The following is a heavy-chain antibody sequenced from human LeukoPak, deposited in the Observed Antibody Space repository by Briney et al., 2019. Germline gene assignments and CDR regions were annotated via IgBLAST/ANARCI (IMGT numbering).Heavy chain of an antibody. CDR3: ARDGDPITLVRGDSCGFDP. CDR1: GGSISSYY. V-gene: IGHV4-59*12. Sequence: SETLSLTCTVSGGSISSYYWSWIRQPPGKGLEWMGYIYYSGSTYYNPSLKSRVTISIDTSKNQFSLKLNPVTAADTAVYYCARDGDPITLVRGDSCGFDPWGQGTLVTVSS. D-gene: IGHD3-10*01. J-gene: IGHJ5*02. CDR2: IYYSGST.